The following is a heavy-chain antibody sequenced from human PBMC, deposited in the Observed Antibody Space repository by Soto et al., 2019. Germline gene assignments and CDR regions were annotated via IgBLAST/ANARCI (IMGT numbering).Heavy chain of an antibody. V-gene: IGHV5-51*01. CDR3: ARPRPQGGELRVQDWFDP. D-gene: IGHD1-26*01. CDR2: IYPGDSDT. Sequence: PGESLKISCKGSGYSFTTYWIGWVRQMPGKGLEWMGIIYPGDSDTRYNPPFQGKVTISADKSISTAYLQWSSLKASDTAMYYFARPRPQGGELRVQDWFDPWGQGTLVTVSS. CDR1: GYSFTTYW. J-gene: IGHJ5*02.